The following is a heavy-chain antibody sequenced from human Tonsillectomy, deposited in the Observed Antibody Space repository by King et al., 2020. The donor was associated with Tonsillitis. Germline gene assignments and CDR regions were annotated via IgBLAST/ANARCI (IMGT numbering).Heavy chain of an antibody. V-gene: IGHV3-30*02. CDR2: IRYDGSDK. CDR1: GFTFSTYG. CDR3: GKARLVEMATGIDF. D-gene: IGHD5-24*01. J-gene: IGHJ4*02. Sequence: QEQLVESGGGVVQPGGSLRLSCEASGFTFSTYGIHWVRQAPGKGLEWVTFIRYDGSDKYYADSVKGRFTISKDNSKNTVYLQMNSLRVEDTAVYYCGKARLVEMATGIDFWGQGSLVTVSS.